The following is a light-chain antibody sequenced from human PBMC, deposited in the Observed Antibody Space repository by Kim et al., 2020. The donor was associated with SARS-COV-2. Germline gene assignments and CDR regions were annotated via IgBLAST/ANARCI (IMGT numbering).Light chain of an antibody. CDR1: QSVSRNY. Sequence: IVLTQSPGTLSLSPGETATLSCRASQSVSRNYLAWYQHKPGQAPRLLIYDASTRATGIPDRFSGSGSGTDFTLTISRLEPEDFVVYYCQKYSSSPALTFGGGTKVDIK. J-gene: IGKJ4*01. CDR3: QKYSSSPALT. V-gene: IGKV3-20*01. CDR2: DAS.